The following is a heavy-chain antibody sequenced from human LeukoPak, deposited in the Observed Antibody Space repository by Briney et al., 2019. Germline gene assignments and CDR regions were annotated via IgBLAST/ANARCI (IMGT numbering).Heavy chain of an antibody. V-gene: IGHV1-46*01. D-gene: IGHD6-19*01. J-gene: IGHJ5*02. Sequence: GASVKVFCRASGYTFTSYYMHWVRQAPGQGLEWMGIINPSGDSTSYAQKFQGRVTMTRDTSTSTVYMELSSLRSEDTAVYYCAREEYSSGWYAGKWFDPWGQGTLVTVSS. CDR2: INPSGDST. CDR3: AREEYSSGWYAGKWFDP. CDR1: GYTFTSYY.